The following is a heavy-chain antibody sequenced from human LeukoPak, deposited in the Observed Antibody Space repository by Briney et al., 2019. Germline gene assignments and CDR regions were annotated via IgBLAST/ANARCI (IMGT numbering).Heavy chain of an antibody. J-gene: IGHJ4*02. CDR2: ISSSSSYI. D-gene: IGHD3-22*01. CDR3: ASPSSGSQEQAN. CDR1: GFTFSSYS. V-gene: IGHV3-21*01. Sequence: GGSLRLSCAASGFTFSSYSMNWVRQAPGKGLEWVSSISSSSSYIYYADSVKGRFTISRDNAKNSLYLQMNSLRAEDTAVYYCASPSSGSQEQANWGQGTLVTVSS.